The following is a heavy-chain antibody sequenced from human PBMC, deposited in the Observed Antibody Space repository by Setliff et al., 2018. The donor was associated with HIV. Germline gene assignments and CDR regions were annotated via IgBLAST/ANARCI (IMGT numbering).Heavy chain of an antibody. Sequence: SETLSLTCTVSGGSISNYYWSWLRQPPGKGLEWIGYISYTGSTNYNPSLKSRVTISVDTSKNLFSLKLTTVTAADAAVYYCTRDTGYILSGYRPHWYFDLWGRGTLVTVSS. J-gene: IGHJ2*01. D-gene: IGHD3-9*01. CDR3: TRDTGYILSGYRPHWYFDL. CDR2: ISYTGST. CDR1: GGSISNYY. V-gene: IGHV4-59*12.